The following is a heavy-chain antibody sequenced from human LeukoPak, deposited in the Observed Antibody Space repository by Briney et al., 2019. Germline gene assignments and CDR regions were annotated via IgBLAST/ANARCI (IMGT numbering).Heavy chain of an antibody. CDR2: VYYTGSS. D-gene: IGHD6-13*01. J-gene: IGHJ4*02. CDR1: GGSFSGHY. CDR3: ARHARNSWHSDY. Sequence: SETLSLTCTVSGGSFSGHYWSWMRQPPGKAPEWIGYVYYTGSSSYNPSLKGRVTVSVDTSMNQFSLKLFSVTAADTAVYYCARHARNSWHSDYWGQGAVVTVSS. V-gene: IGHV4-59*08.